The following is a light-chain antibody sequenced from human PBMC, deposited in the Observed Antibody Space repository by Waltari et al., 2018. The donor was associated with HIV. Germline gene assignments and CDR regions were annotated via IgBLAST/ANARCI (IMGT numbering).Light chain of an antibody. Sequence: YELIQPPSVSVSPGQTAKIICSGDELPDHYAHWYQQRPGQAPVLVIYKDKERPSGIPERFSGSSSGTTATLTISGVLEEDEADYYCQSADSSETLGVFSGGTKLTVL. CDR1: ELPDHY. J-gene: IGLJ3*02. CDR3: QSADSSETLGV. V-gene: IGLV3-25*03. CDR2: KDK.